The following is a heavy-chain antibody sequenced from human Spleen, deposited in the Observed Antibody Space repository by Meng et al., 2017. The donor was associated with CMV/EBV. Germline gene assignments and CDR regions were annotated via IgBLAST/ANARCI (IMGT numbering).Heavy chain of an antibody. J-gene: IGHJ4*02. V-gene: IGHV4-34*01. CDR1: GGSFSGYY. Sequence: SETLSLTCAVYGGSFSGYYWSWIRQPPGKGLEWIGEINHSGSTNYNPSLKSRVTISVDTSKNQFSLKLTSVTAADTAVYYCAFSSGADYGSGSRDYWGQGTLVTVSS. D-gene: IGHD3-10*01. CDR2: INHSGST. CDR3: AFSSGADYGSGSRDY.